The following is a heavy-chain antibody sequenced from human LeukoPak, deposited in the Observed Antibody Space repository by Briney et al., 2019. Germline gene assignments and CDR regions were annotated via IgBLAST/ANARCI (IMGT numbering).Heavy chain of an antibody. CDR3: ATDTAGFDY. CDR2: INQDGSEK. J-gene: IGHJ4*02. V-gene: IGHV3-7*05. Sequence: GGSLRLSCAASGFTFSSYWMSWVRQAPGKGLEWVAKINQDGSEKYYVDSVKGRFTTSRDNAKNSLYLQMNSLKAEDTAVYYCATDTAGFDYWGQGTLVTVSS. CDR1: GFTFSSYW.